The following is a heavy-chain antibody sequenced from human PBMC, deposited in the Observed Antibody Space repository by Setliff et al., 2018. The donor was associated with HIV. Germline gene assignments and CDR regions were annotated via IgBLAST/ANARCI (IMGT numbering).Heavy chain of an antibody. V-gene: IGHV3-33*06. CDR1: GFTFDSYA. CDR2: IWYDGRNE. J-gene: IGHJ4*02. D-gene: IGHD3-3*01. Sequence: HPGGSLRLSCAASGFTFDSYAMHWVRQAPGKGLEWVAVIWYDGRNEYYADSVKGRFTISRDNSKNTLYLQMNSLRAEDTAVYYCAKDRSEITIFGVIISHWGQGSLVTVSS. CDR3: AKDRSEITIFGVIISH.